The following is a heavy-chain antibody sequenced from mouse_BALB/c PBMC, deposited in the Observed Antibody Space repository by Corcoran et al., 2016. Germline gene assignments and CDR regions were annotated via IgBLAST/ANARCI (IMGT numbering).Heavy chain of an antibody. D-gene: IGHD2-1*01. CDR1: GYSFTGYY. V-gene: IGHV1S34*01. Sequence: LVKTGASVKISCKASGYSFTGYYMHWVKQSHGKSLEWIGYISCYNGATSYNQKFKGKATFTVDTSSSTAYMQFNSLTSEDSAVYYCASDGAYGNYDFDYWGQGTTLTVSS. CDR2: ISCYNGAT. CDR3: ASDGAYGNYDFDY. J-gene: IGHJ2*01.